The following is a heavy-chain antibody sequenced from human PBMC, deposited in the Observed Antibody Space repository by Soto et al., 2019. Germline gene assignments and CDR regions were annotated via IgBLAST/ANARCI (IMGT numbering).Heavy chain of an antibody. CDR2: ISGGGGDI. CDR1: GFTFRSYA. Sequence: PGGSLRLSCAASGFTFRSYAMNWVRQAPGKGLEWVSAISGGGGDIYHADTVKGRFTISRDNSKNTLYLQMDSLRAEDTALYYCTKDLTAYSNVWPTHDTYDISGQGTKVTVS. J-gene: IGHJ3*02. D-gene: IGHD3-16*01. CDR3: TKDLTAYSNVWPTHDTYDI. V-gene: IGHV3-23*01.